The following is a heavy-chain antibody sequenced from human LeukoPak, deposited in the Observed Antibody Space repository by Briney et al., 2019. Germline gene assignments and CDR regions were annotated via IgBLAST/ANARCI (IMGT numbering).Heavy chain of an antibody. CDR1: GGSFSGYY. CDR2: INPSGST. V-gene: IGHV4-34*01. CDR3: ARLRPHFWSGYYPPYYYYYMDV. Sequence: SETLSLTCSVYGGSFSGYYWSWIRQPPGKGLEWIGEINPSGSTNYNPSLKSRVTISVDTSQNQFSLKLSSVTAADTAVYYCARLRPHFWSGYYPPYYYYYMDVWGKGTTVTVSS. D-gene: IGHD3-3*02. J-gene: IGHJ6*03.